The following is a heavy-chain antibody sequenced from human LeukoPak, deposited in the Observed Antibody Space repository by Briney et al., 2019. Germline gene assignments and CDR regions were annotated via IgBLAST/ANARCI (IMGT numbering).Heavy chain of an antibody. J-gene: IGHJ4*02. CDR3: ATAGYNTSWYYFDY. D-gene: IGHD6-13*01. Sequence: SETLSLTCAVSGYSISSDYHWGWIRQPPGKGLEWIGSIYHSGSTYYNPSLKSRVTISVDTSKNQFSLKLSSVTAADTAVYYCATAGYNTSWYYFDYWGQGALVTVSS. CDR2: IYHSGST. V-gene: IGHV4-38-2*01. CDR1: GYSISSDYH.